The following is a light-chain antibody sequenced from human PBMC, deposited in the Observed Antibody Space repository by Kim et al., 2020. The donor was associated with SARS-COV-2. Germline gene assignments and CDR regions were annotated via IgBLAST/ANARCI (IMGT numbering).Light chain of an antibody. CDR1: SSNIGSNT. CDR2: SNN. Sequence: ELTQPPSASGTPGQRVTISCSGSSSNIGSNTVNWYQQLPGTTPKLLIYSNNQRPSGVPDRFSGSKSGTSASLAISGLQSEDEADYYCAAWDDSLNGVVFGGGTQLTVL. J-gene: IGLJ2*01. V-gene: IGLV1-44*01. CDR3: AAWDDSLNGVV.